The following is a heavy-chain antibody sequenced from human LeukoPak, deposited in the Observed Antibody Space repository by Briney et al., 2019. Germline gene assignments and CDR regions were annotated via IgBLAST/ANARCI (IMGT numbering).Heavy chain of an antibody. CDR2: FDPDHGET. D-gene: IGHD3-22*01. CDR1: GYTFTELS. J-gene: IGHJ4*02. Sequence: GASVKLSCKVSGYTFTELSMHWVRQAPGEGLEWMGGFDPDHGETLYAQKFQGRVTMTEDTSIDTAYMELSSLKSEDTAVYYCATVGGWYDSIGIDSWGQGTLVTVSS. V-gene: IGHV1-24*01. CDR3: ATVGGWYDSIGIDS.